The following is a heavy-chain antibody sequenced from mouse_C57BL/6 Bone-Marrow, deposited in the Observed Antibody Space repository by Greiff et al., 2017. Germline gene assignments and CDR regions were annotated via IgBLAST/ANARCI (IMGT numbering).Heavy chain of an antibody. Sequence: VQLVESGAELVKPGASVKLSCKASGYTFTEYTIHWVKQRSGQGLEWIGWFYPGSGSIKYNERFKDKATLTADKYSNTVYMELSRLTSEDSAVYFCARHERYYDYEGYFDYWGQGTTLTVSS. CDR2: FYPGSGSI. CDR3: ARHERYYDYEGYFDY. V-gene: IGHV1-62-2*01. CDR1: GYTFTEYT. J-gene: IGHJ2*01. D-gene: IGHD2-4*01.